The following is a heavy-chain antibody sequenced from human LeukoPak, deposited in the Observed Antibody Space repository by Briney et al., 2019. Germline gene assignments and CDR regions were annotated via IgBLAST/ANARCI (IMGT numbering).Heavy chain of an antibody. CDR3: AREAVTRNYFDY. D-gene: IGHD4-17*01. CDR1: GFTLSSYA. CDR2: IYSGGST. J-gene: IGHJ4*02. Sequence: GGSLRLSCAASGFTLSSYAMNWVRQAPGKGLEWVSVIYSGGSTYHADSVKGRFTISRDNSKNTLYLQMNSLRAEDTAVYYCAREAVTRNYFDYWGQGTLVTVSS. V-gene: IGHV3-53*01.